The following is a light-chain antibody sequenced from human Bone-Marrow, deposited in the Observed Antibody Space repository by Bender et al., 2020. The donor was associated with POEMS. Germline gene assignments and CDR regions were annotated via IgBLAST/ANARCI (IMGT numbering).Light chain of an antibody. CDR3: CSYAGSYTFGV. V-gene: IGLV2-8*01. Sequence: QPALTQPPSASGSPGQSVTISCTGTSSDIGAYHYVSWYQHHPGKAPKLLIYEVNKRPSGVSNRFSAYKSGNTASLTVSGLQADDEADYFCCSYAGSYTFGVFGTGTKVTVL. J-gene: IGLJ1*01. CDR1: SSDIGAYHY. CDR2: EVN.